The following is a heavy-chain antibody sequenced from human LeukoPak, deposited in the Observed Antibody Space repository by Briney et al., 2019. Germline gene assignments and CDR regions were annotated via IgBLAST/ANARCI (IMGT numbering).Heavy chain of an antibody. J-gene: IGHJ6*03. V-gene: IGHV1-18*01. D-gene: IGHD2-2*03. CDR3: ASGYCSSTSCLGGWAAAGTGVYMDV. Sequence: GASVKVSCKASGYTFTNHGIHWVRQAPGQGFEWMGWISAYNGNTNYAQKLQGRVTMTTDTSTSTAYMELRSLRSDDTAVYYCASGYCSSTSCLGGWAAAGTGVYMDVWGKGTTVTVSS. CDR2: ISAYNGNT. CDR1: GYTFTNHG.